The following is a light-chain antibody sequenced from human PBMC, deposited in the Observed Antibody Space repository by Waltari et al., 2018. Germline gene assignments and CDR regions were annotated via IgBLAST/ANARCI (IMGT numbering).Light chain of an antibody. V-gene: IGKV2-30*01. CDR1: QSLVFSDGNIY. CDR3: MQATHWPYT. CDR2: KVF. Sequence: AVMTQSPLSLPVTLGQPSSTPCRSSQSLVFSDGNIYLNWFQQRPGQSPRRLIYKVFNRDSGVPDRFSGSGSGTDFTLKISRVEAEDVGGVYYCMQATHWPYTFGQGTKLEIK. J-gene: IGKJ2*01.